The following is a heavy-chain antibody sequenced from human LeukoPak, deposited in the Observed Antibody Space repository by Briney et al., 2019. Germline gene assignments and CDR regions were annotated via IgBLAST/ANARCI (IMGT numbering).Heavy chain of an antibody. D-gene: IGHD3-10*01. J-gene: IGHJ4*02. CDR1: GGSISSGGYS. Sequence: NPSETLSLTCAVSGGSISSGGYSWSWLRQPPGKGLEWIGYIYHSGSTYYNPSLKSRVTISVDRSKNQFSLKLSSVTAADTAVYYCARGPLGGSGSYSVDYWGQGTLVTVSS. CDR2: IYHSGST. CDR3: ARGPLGGSGSYSVDY. V-gene: IGHV4-30-2*01.